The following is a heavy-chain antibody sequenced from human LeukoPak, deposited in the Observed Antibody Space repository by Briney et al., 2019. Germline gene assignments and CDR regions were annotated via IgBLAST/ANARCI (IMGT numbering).Heavy chain of an antibody. J-gene: IGHJ4*02. CDR1: GFTSRDYA. CDR2: ISYEGSNK. V-gene: IGHV3-30-3*01. D-gene: IGHD1-1*01. CDR3: AKVSADNRHAIGFFFDS. Sequence: GRSLRLSCAASGFTSRDYAMHWVRQPPGKGLEWVALISYEGSNKYYADSVKGRFTISRDNSKNTLYLEVNSLRAEDTAVYYCAKVSADNRHAIGFFFDSWGQGTLVTVSS.